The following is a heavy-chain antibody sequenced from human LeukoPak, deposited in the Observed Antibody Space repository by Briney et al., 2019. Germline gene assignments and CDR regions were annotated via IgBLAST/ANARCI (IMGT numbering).Heavy chain of an antibody. CDR1: GFTFNSYG. CDR2: VSSSSTYI. D-gene: IGHD1-14*01. V-gene: IGHV3-21*01. CDR3: ARNQRRLDY. Sequence: GGSLRLSCAASGFTFNSYGMNWVRQAPGKGLEWVSSVSSSSTYIYYADSVKGRFTISRDNAKNSLYLQVNSLRAEDTAVYYCARNQRRLDYWGQGTLVTVSS. J-gene: IGHJ4*02.